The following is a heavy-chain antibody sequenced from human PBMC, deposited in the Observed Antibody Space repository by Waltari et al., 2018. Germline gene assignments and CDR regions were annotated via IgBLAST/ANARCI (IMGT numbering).Heavy chain of an antibody. CDR2: INRDGSN. D-gene: IGHD3-10*01. CDR3: ARVGDYHGSGRFGLDV. V-gene: IGHV4-34*01. J-gene: IGHJ6*02. CDR1: DGSCSGYF. Sequence: QVQLQQWGAGLLKPSETLSLTCAVYDGSCSGYFWSWIRQSPGKGLEWIGQINRDGSNIYNPSLKSRVAMSVDTLKSQISLRLTSVTAADAAVYYCARVGDYHGSGRFGLDVWGQGTRVTVSS.